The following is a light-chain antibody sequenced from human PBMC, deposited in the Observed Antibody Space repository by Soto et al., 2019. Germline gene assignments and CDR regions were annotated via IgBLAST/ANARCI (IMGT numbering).Light chain of an antibody. CDR3: QQYGDLPPT. Sequence: EIVMTQSPATLAVSPGERATLACRSSESVTDWQLAWYQQKPGQAPRLLIYAISTRAAGIPDRFSASGSGTDFTLTISRLEPEDFVVYHCQQYGDLPPTFGQGTKVDIK. CDR2: AIS. CDR1: ESVTDWQ. V-gene: IGKV3-20*01. J-gene: IGKJ1*01.